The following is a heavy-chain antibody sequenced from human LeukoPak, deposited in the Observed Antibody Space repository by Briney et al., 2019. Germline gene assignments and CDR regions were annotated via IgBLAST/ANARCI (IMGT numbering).Heavy chain of an antibody. V-gene: IGHV1-24*01. Sequence: ASVKVSCKVSGYTLTELSMHWVRQAPGKGLEWMGGFDPEDGETIYAQKFQGRVTMTEDTSTDTAYMELSSLRSEDTAVYYCAILAPKDWISGYGMDVWGQGTTVTVSS. D-gene: IGHD3/OR15-3a*01. CDR1: GYTLTELS. CDR2: FDPEDGET. CDR3: AILAPKDWISGYGMDV. J-gene: IGHJ6*02.